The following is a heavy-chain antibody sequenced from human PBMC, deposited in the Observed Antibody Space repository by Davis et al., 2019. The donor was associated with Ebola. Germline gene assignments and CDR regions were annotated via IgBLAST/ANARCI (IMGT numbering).Heavy chain of an antibody. V-gene: IGHV3-30*18. CDR1: GFTFSSYG. D-gene: IGHD2-2*01. J-gene: IGHJ6*02. Sequence: GGSLRLSCAASGFTFSSYGMHWVRQAPGQGLEWVAVISYDGSNKYYADPVKGRFTISRDNSKNTLHLQMNSLRAEDTAVYYCAKDQFLPAAFYYYYGMDVWGQGTTVTVSS. CDR2: ISYDGSNK. CDR3: AKDQFLPAAFYYYYGMDV.